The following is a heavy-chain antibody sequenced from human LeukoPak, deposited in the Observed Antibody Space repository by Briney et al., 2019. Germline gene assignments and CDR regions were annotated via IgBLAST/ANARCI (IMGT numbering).Heavy chain of an antibody. D-gene: IGHD6-19*01. Sequence: SETPSLTCTVSGVSINSFYWSWIRQPPGKGLEWIGYIYDSGSTNYKPSLKSRVTMSVDTSKNQLSLKLSSVTAADTAVYYCARTVHYSSGWSPTYYFDYWGQGTPVTVSS. J-gene: IGHJ4*02. V-gene: IGHV4-59*01. CDR3: ARTVHYSSGWSPTYYFDY. CDR2: IYDSGST. CDR1: GVSINSFY.